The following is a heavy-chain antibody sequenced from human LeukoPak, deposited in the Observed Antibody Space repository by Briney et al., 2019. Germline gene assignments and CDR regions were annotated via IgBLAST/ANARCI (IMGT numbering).Heavy chain of an antibody. CDR2: INPSGGST. CDR1: GYTFTSYY. CDR3: ATKADGGYYSSFLPWFDP. D-gene: IGHD3-22*01. Sequence: AASVKVSCKASGYTFTSYYMHWVRQAPGQGLEWMGIINPSGGSTSYAQKFQGRVTMTRDTSTSTVYMELSSLRSEDTAVYYCATKADGGYYSSFLPWFDPWGQGTLVTVSS. V-gene: IGHV1-46*01. J-gene: IGHJ5*02.